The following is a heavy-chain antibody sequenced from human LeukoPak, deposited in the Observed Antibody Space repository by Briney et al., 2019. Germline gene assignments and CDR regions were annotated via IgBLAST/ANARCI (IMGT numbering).Heavy chain of an antibody. CDR2: ISYSAST. CDR3: SRATSRYGDLHL. V-gene: IGHV4-39*07. D-gene: IGHD4-17*01. J-gene: IGHJ5*02. CDR1: GGSISSSPYH. Sequence: SETLSLTCAVSGGSISSSPYHWGWIRQPPGTGLEWIGTISYSASTYYNPSFRGRVTISVDTSKNQFSLTLSSVTATDTALYYCSRATSRYGDLHLWGPGTLVTVSS.